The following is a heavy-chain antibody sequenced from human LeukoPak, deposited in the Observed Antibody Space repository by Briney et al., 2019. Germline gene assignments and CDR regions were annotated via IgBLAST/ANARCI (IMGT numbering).Heavy chain of an antibody. CDR1: GFTFRSYW. CDR2: INIDGSSG. Sequence: GGSLRLSCAASGFTFRSYWMHWVCQAPGKGLVWVSRINIDGSSGSYADSVEGRFIISRDNAKNTVYLQMNSLRAEDTAVYYCTREVSGSLYFDYWGQGTLVTVSS. D-gene: IGHD1-26*01. J-gene: IGHJ4*02. CDR3: TREVSGSLYFDY. V-gene: IGHV3-74*01.